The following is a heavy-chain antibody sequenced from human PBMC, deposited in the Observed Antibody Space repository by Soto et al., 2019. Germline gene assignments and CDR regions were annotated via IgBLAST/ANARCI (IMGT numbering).Heavy chain of an antibody. V-gene: IGHV1-3*01. J-gene: IGHJ4*02. D-gene: IGHD3-9*01. CDR3: ARVSYDILTGYYLYFDY. CDR1: GYTFTSYA. Sequence: QVQLVQSGAEVKKPGASVKVSCKASGYTFTSYAMHWVRQAPGQRLEWMGWINAGNGNTKYSQKFQGRVTITRDTSASTAYMELSSLRSEDTAVYYCARVSYDILTGYYLYFDYWGQGTLVTVSS. CDR2: INAGNGNT.